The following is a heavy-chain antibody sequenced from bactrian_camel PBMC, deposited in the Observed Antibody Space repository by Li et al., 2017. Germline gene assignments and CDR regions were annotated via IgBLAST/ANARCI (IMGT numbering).Heavy chain of an antibody. D-gene: IGHD4*01. CDR3: ARRVSYYSDYCRTIAGIRLWD. J-gene: IGHJ4*01. CDR2: IFTETSST. V-gene: IGHV3S54*01. Sequence: HVQLVESGGGSVQTGGSLRLTCVVSGHSRGSNCMGWFRQAPGKEREVVASIFTETSSTYYDDSVKGRFTISQDNAKNTVYLQMSSLKPEDTAMYYCARRVSYYSDYCRTIAGIRLWDWGQGTQVTVS. CDR1: GHSRGSNC.